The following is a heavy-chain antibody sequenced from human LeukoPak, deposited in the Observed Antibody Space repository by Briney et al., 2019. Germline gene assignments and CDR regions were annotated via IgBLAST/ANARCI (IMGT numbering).Heavy chain of an antibody. Sequence: GGSLRLXCAASGFTFSSYGMHWVRQAPGKELEWVTFIRYDGSNKYYADSVKGRFTISRDNFKNTLYLQMNSLRAEDTAVYYCAKDGSGSYYDNWFDPWGQGTLVTVSS. CDR2: IRYDGSNK. V-gene: IGHV3-30*02. CDR3: AKDGSGSYYDNWFDP. D-gene: IGHD3-10*01. CDR1: GFTFSSYG. J-gene: IGHJ5*02.